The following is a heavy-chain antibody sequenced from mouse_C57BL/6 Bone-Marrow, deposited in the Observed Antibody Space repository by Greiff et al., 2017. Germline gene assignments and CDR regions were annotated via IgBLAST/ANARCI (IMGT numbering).Heavy chain of an antibody. Sequence: EVQLQQSGAELVKPGASVKLSCTASGFNIKDYYIHWVKQRTEQGLEWIGRIDPEDGETKYAPKFQDKATITADTSSNTAYLQLSSLTSEDTAVYYCTRALIYYGINYWGQGTTLTVSS. CDR3: TRALIYYGINY. J-gene: IGHJ2*01. CDR2: IDPEDGET. D-gene: IGHD1-1*01. CDR1: GFNIKDYY. V-gene: IGHV14-2*01.